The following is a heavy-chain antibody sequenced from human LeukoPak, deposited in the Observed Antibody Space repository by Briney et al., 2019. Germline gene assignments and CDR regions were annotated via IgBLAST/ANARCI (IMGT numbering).Heavy chain of an antibody. CDR3: ARGGYNFDP. D-gene: IGHD5-24*01. V-gene: IGHV4-59*01. CDR2: SHYTGGT. J-gene: IGHJ5*02. CDR1: GGSISSDH. Sequence: PSETLSLTCTVSGGSISSDHWSWIRQPPGRGLEWIGYSHYTGGTNYNPSLKSRVTISMDASKNQLSLKLSSVTAADTAVYYCARGGYNFDPCGQGFLVTVSS.